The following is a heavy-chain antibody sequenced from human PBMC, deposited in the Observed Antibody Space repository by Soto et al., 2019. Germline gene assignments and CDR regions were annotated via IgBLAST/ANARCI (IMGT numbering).Heavy chain of an antibody. Sequence: SETLSLTCAVSGYSISSGYYWGWLRQPPGKGLEWIASIYHGGSTYYNPSLNSRVTLSIDMTNNHVSLILNSVTAADTAVYYCARVGPWVPYYYDSSPYTFENWFDPWGQGTLVTVSS. CDR2: IYHGGST. V-gene: IGHV4-38-2*01. CDR3: ARVGPWVPYYYDSSPYTFENWFDP. CDR1: GYSISSGYY. J-gene: IGHJ5*02. D-gene: IGHD3-22*01.